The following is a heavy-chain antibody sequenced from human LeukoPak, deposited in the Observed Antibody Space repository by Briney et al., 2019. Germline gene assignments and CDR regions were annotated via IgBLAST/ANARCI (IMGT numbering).Heavy chain of an antibody. CDR3: ASSDNDILTGYPLYYFDY. D-gene: IGHD3-9*01. V-gene: IGHV1-18*01. CDR1: GYTFTSYG. CDR2: ISAYNGNT. Sequence: ASVKVSCKASGYTFTSYGISWVRQAPGQGLEWMGWISAYNGNTNYAQKLQGRVTMTTDTSTSTAYMELRSLRSDDTAVYYCASSDNDILTGYPLYYFDYWGQGTLVTVSS. J-gene: IGHJ4*02.